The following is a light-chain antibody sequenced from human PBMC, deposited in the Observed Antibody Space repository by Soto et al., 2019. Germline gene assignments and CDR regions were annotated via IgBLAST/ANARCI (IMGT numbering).Light chain of an antibody. V-gene: IGLV2-14*01. CDR2: EVN. J-gene: IGLJ2*01. CDR3: SSYTSSSTLV. Sequence: QSALTQPASVSGSPGKSITISCTGTSSDVGAYNYVSWYQQHPGKAPKLMIFEVNNRPSGVSNRFSGSKSGNTASLAISGLQAEDEADYYCSSYTSSSTLVFGGGTKLTVL. CDR1: SSDVGAYNY.